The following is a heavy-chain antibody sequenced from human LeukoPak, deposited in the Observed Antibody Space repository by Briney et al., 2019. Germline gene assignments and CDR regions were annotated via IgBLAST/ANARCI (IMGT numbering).Heavy chain of an antibody. CDR3: AYSSGYYFESFDY. CDR1: GFPFSSYS. J-gene: IGHJ4*02. Sequence: GGSLLLSCAASGFPFSSYSMNWVRQAPGKGLEWVSSISSSSSYIYYADSVKGRFTISRDNAKNSLYLQMNSLRAEDTAVYYCAYSSGYYFESFDYWGQGTLVTVSS. D-gene: IGHD3-22*01. CDR2: ISSSSSYI. V-gene: IGHV3-21*01.